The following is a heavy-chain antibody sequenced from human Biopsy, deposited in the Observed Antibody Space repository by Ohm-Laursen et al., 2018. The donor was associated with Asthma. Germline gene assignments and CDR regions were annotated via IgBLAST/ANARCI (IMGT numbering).Heavy chain of an antibody. CDR1: GFTFSRYA. J-gene: IGHJ4*01. D-gene: IGHD4-11*01. CDR3: AKRRGYSDFNDFDY. V-gene: IGHV3-30*18. CDR2: ISHDGQTQ. Sequence: SLRLSCSAPGFTFSRYAIHWVRQAPGKGLERVAVISHDGQTQHYAESVKGRFALSRDNSQNTLYLQMISLRTDDTAVYYCAKRRGYSDFNDFDYWGHGTLVTVSS.